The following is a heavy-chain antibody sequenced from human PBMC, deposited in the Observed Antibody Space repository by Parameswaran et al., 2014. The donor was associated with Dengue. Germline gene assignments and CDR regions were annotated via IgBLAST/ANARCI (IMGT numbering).Heavy chain of an antibody. V-gene: IGHV3-33*01. CDR2: IWYDGSNK. Sequence: VRQAPGKGLEWVAVIWYDGSNKYYADSVKGRFTISRDNSENTLYLQMNSLRAEDTAVYYCARDQRSGSYREDLGYWGQGTLVTVSS. CDR3: ARDQRSGSYREDLGY. D-gene: IGHD1-26*01. J-gene: IGHJ4*02.